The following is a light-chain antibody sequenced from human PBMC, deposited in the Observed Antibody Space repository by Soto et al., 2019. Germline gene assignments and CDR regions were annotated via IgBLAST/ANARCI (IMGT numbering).Light chain of an antibody. CDR3: QTWGTGEV. CDR2: LNSDGSH. CDR1: SGHSSYA. V-gene: IGLV4-69*01. Sequence: QSVLTQSPSASASLGASVKLTCTLSSGHSSYAIAWHQQQPEKGPRYLMKLNSDGSHSKGDGIPDRFSGSSSGAERYLTISNLQSEDEADYYCQTWGTGEVFGGGTKLTV. J-gene: IGLJ2*01.